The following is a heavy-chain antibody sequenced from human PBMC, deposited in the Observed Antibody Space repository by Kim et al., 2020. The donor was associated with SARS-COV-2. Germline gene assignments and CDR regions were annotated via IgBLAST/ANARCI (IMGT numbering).Heavy chain of an antibody. D-gene: IGHD3-10*01. V-gene: IGHV4-34*01. CDR3: ARKRITIVRGVIGRLDY. CDR1: GGSFSGYY. J-gene: IGHJ4*02. CDR2: INHSGST. Sequence: SETLSLTCAVYGGSFSGYYWSWIRQPPGKGLEWIGEINHSGSTNYNPSLKSRVTISVDTSKNQFSLKLSSVTAADTAVYYCARKRITIVRGVIGRLDYWGQGTLVTVSS.